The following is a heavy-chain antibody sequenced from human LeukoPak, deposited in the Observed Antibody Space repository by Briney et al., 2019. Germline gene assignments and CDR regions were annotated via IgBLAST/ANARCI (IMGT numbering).Heavy chain of an antibody. CDR1: GGSISSSSYY. J-gene: IGHJ6*03. V-gene: IGHV4-39*07. CDR2: IDYSGST. Sequence: PSETLSLTCTVSGGSISSSSYYWGWIRQPPGKGLEWIGSIDYSGSTYYNPSLKSRVTISVDTSKNQFSLKLSSVTAADTAVYYCARSRGRYYYYYMDVWGKGTTVTVSS. CDR3: ARSRGRYYYYYMDV. D-gene: IGHD3-10*01.